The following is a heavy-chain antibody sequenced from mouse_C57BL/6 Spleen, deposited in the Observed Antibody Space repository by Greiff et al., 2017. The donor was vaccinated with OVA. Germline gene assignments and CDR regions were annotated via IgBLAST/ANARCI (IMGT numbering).Heavy chain of an antibody. Sequence: EVQRVESGGGLVQPKGSLKLSCAASGFSFNTYAMNWVRQAPGKGLEWVARIRSKSNNYATYYADSVKDRFTISRDDSESMLYLQMNNLKTEDTAMYYCVRRYGFYAMDYWGQGTSVTVSS. CDR2: IRSKSNNYAT. CDR1: GFSFNTYA. V-gene: IGHV10-1*01. CDR3: VRRYGFYAMDY. D-gene: IGHD2-10*02. J-gene: IGHJ4*01.